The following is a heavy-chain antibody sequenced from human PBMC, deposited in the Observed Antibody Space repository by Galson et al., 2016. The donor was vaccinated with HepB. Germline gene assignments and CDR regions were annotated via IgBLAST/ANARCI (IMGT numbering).Heavy chain of an antibody. J-gene: IGHJ6*01. CDR3: AKEHITRSLDGMDV. Sequence: SLRLSCAASGFTFSDYAMTWVRQAPGKGLEWVSSLSSIGISIYYADSVKGRFTVSRDNSKSMVYLQMNSLRGEDTAIYYCAKEHITRSLDGMDVWGQGTTVTVSS. V-gene: IGHV3-23*01. D-gene: IGHD3-10*01. CDR2: LSSIGISI. CDR1: GFTFSDYA.